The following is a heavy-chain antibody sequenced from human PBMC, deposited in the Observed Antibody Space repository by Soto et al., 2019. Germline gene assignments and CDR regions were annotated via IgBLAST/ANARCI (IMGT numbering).Heavy chain of an antibody. CDR3: AKDLFNGNGIIDAFDI. CDR2: NGSSDI. V-gene: IGHV3-23*01. D-gene: IGHD1-20*01. CDR1: GFTFSIYD. Sequence: LRPSWAAAGFTFSIYDMSWVRQAPGKGLARVSSNGSSDIYYADSVKGRFTVSRDNSKNMLFPEMNSLRADDTAVYDCAKDLFNGNGIIDAFDIFGQGTMVTVAS. J-gene: IGHJ3*02.